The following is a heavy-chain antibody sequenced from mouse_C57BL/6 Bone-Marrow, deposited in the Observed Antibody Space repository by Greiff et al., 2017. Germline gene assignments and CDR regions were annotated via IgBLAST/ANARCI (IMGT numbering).Heavy chain of an antibody. CDR3: ASSDSNSWFAY. CDR1: GYTFTSYW. J-gene: IGHJ3*01. Sequence: VQLQQPGAELVKPGASVKLSCKASGYTFTSYWMHWVKQRPGQGLEWIGMIHPNSGSTNYNEKFKSKATLTVDKSSSTAYMQLSSLAAGDAAVYSCASSDSNSWFAYWGQGTLVTVSA. CDR2: IHPNSGST. D-gene: IGHD2-5*01. V-gene: IGHV1-64*01.